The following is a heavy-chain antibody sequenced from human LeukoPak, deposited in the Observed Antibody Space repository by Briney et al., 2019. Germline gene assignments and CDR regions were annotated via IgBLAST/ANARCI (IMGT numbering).Heavy chain of an antibody. Sequence: GGSLRLSCAASGFTFSSYWMSWVRQAPGKGLEWVANIKQDGSEKYYVDSVKGRFTISRDNAKNSLYLQMNSLRAEDTAVYYCAREARVNSGYPTGAFDIWGQGTMVTVSS. CDR1: GFTFSSYW. J-gene: IGHJ3*02. CDR3: AREARVNSGYPTGAFDI. V-gene: IGHV3-7*01. D-gene: IGHD3-22*01. CDR2: IKQDGSEK.